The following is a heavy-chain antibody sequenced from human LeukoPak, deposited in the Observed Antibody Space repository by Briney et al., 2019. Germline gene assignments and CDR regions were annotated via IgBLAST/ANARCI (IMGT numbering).Heavy chain of an antibody. CDR3: VKDKDNLWGSPYFFDN. D-gene: IGHD3-16*01. V-gene: IGHV3-23*01. J-gene: IGHJ4*02. Sequence: PGGTLRLSCAASGFTFSSYGMSWVRQAPGKGLEWVSAISGSGGSTYYADSVKGRFTISRDNSKNTLYLQMNSLRVEDTAVYFCVKDKDNLWGSPYFFDNWGQGTLVSVSS. CDR2: ISGSGGST. CDR1: GFTFSSYG.